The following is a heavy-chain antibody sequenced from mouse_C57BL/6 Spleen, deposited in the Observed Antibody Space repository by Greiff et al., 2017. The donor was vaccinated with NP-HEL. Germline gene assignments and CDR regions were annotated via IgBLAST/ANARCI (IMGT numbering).Heavy chain of an antibody. CDR2: IDPSDSYT. J-gene: IGHJ2*01. Sequence: QVQLQQPGAELVMPGASVKLSCKASGYTFTSYWMDWVKQRPGQGLDWIGEIDPSDSYTKYNQKFKGKSTLTVDKSSSTAYMQLSSLTSEDSAVYYCARIYYYGHFDYWGQGTTLTVSS. CDR3: ARIYYYGHFDY. CDR1: GYTFTSYW. D-gene: IGHD1-1*01. V-gene: IGHV1-69*01.